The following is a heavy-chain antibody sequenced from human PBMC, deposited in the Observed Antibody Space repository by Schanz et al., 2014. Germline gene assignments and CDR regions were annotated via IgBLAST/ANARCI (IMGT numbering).Heavy chain of an antibody. J-gene: IGHJ4*02. CDR2: INSVGSNT. CDR3: ARDNSHWLVDY. Sequence: EVQLVESGGGVVQPGGSLRLSCAASGFTFSSHWMHWVRQDPGKGLVWVARINSVGSNTDYADSVTGRFTISRDNAKNTLYLEVNSLRPEDTALYYCARDNSHWLVDYWGQGTLVTVSS. CDR1: GFTFSSHW. D-gene: IGHD6-19*01. V-gene: IGHV3-74*01.